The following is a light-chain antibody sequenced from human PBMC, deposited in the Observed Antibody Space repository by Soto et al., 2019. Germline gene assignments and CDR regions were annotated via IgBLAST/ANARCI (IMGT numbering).Light chain of an antibody. Sequence: QSVLTQPPSASGTPGQRVTISCSGSSSNIGSNYVCWYQQLPGTAPKLLIYSNDRRPSGVPDRFSGSKSGTSASLAISGLQSEDEADYYCAAWDGSLKEYVFGTGTKVTVL. CDR2: SND. CDR1: SSNIGSNY. J-gene: IGLJ1*01. CDR3: AAWDGSLKEYV. V-gene: IGLV1-47*02.